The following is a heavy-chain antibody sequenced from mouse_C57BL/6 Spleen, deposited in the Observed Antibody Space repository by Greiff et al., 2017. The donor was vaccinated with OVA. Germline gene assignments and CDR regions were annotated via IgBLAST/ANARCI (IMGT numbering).Heavy chain of an antibody. Sequence: VQLQQSGAELVRPGASVKLSCTASGFNIKDDYMHWVKQRPEQGLEWIGWLDPENGDTEYASKFQGKATITADTSSNTAYLQLSSLTSEDTAVYYCTNYGFAYWGQGTLVTVSA. D-gene: IGHD1-1*01. CDR1: GFNIKDDY. J-gene: IGHJ3*01. CDR3: TNYGFAY. CDR2: LDPENGDT. V-gene: IGHV14-4*01.